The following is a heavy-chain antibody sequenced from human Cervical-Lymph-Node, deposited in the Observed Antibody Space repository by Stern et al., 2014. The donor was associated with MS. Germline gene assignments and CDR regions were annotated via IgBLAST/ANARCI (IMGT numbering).Heavy chain of an antibody. CDR2: NNPNRGGT. CDR3: TRGDGDNYGFDY. V-gene: IGHV1-2*06. J-gene: IGHJ4*02. CDR1: GYTFTGYY. Sequence: QVQLVQSGAEVKKPGASVKVSCKASGYTFTGYYMHWVRQAPGQGLEWMGRNNPNRGGTKYAQKFKGRVTMTRDTYISTAYMELSSLRSDDTAVYYCTRGDGDNYGFDYWGQGTLVTVPS. D-gene: IGHD5-24*01.